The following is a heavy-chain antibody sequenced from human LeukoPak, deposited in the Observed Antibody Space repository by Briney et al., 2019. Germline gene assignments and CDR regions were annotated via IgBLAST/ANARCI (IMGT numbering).Heavy chain of an antibody. CDR2: IYYSGST. V-gene: IGHV4-39*07. D-gene: IGHD6-6*01. Sequence: NPSETLSLTCTVSGGSISSSGFYWGWIRQPPGKGLEWIGSIYYSGSTYYNPSLKSRVTISVDTSKNQFSLRLSSVTAADTAVYYCARDWGVSARPGYMDVWGKGTTVTVSS. CDR1: GGSISSSGFY. CDR3: ARDWGVSARPGYMDV. J-gene: IGHJ6*03.